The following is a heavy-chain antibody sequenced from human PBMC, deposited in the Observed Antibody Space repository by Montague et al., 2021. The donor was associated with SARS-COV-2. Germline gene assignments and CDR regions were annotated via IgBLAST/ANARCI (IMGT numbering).Heavy chain of an antibody. CDR3: TRGAPGY. CDR1: GGSFSDYK. V-gene: IGHV4-34*01. J-gene: IGHJ4*02. Sequence: SETLSLTCAVYGGSFSDYKRTWIRQSPGKGLEWLGQISHSGSANYNPSLKSRVTISVDTAKNQFSLKLISVNVADTAVYYCTRGAPGYWGQGTLVTVSS. CDR2: ISHSGSA.